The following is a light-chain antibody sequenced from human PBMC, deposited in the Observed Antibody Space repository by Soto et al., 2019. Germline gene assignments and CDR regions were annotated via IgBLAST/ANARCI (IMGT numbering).Light chain of an antibody. CDR3: QQRIKWPIT. Sequence: EIVMTQSPATLSVSPGERATLSCRASESVGSNLAWYQQKPGQAPRLLIHGASKRATVIPARFSGSGSGTEFTLTITSLQSEDFAVYYCQQRIKWPITFGQGTRLEIK. CDR2: GAS. V-gene: IGKV3-15*01. CDR1: ESVGSN. J-gene: IGKJ5*01.